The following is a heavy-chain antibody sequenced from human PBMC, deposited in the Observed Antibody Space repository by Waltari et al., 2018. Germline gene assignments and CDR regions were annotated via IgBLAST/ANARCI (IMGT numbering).Heavy chain of an antibody. J-gene: IGHJ1*01. CDR2: IYYSGST. CDR1: GGSISSRSYY. V-gene: IGHV4-39*07. CDR3: ARGSSEEYFQH. D-gene: IGHD6-19*01. Sequence: QLQLQDSGPGLVKPSETLSLTCTVSGGSISSRSYYWGWIRQPPGKGLEWIGSIYYSGSTYYNPSLKSRVTISVDTSKNQFSLKLSSVTAADTAVYFCARGSSEEYFQHWGQGTLVTVSS.